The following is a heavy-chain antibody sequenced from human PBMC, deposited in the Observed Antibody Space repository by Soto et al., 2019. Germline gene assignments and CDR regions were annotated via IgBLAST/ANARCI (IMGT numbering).Heavy chain of an antibody. Sequence: PSETMALTCTVSGGCLSSGGYYWSWIRQHPGKGLEWIGYIYYSGSTYYNPSLKSRVTISVDTSKNQFSLKLSSVTAADTAVYYCARDQESSSSHAFDIWGQGTMVTVSS. CDR3: ARDQESSSSHAFDI. D-gene: IGHD6-6*01. V-gene: IGHV4-31*03. CDR1: GGCLSSGGYY. CDR2: IYYSGST. J-gene: IGHJ3*02.